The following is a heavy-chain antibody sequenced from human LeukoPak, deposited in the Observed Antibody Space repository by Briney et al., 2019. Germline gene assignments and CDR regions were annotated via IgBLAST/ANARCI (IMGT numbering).Heavy chain of an antibody. CDR1: GFTFSTYT. V-gene: IGHV3-23*01. CDR3: AIDPNWGTHS. J-gene: IGHJ4*02. D-gene: IGHD7-27*01. Sequence: GGSLRLSCAASGFTFSTYTMYWVRHPPGKRLEWVSIIGSSGGGIHYADSVKGRFTISRDNSKNALYLQMNSLRVEDTAVYYCAIDPNWGTHSWGQGILVTVSS. CDR2: IGSSGGGI.